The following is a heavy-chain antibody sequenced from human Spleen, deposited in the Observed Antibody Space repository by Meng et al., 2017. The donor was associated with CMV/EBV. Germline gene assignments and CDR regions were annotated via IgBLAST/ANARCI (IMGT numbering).Heavy chain of an antibody. J-gene: IGHJ4*02. D-gene: IGHD3-22*01. Sequence: GESLKISCAASGFTFSNYAMHWVRQAPGKGLEWVAVISYDGSNKYYADSVKGRFTMSRDNSKNTLYLQMNSLRPEDTAEYYCASLTSMIVVEDEDYWGQGTLVTVSS. CDR2: ISYDGSNK. V-gene: IGHV3-30*04. CDR3: ASLTSMIVVEDEDY. CDR1: GFTFSNYA.